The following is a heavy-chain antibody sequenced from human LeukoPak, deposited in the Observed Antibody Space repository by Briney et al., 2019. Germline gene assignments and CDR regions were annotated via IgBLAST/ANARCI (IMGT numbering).Heavy chain of an antibody. V-gene: IGHV4-59*01. D-gene: IGHD6-19*01. CDR2: IYDSGST. CDR1: GGSISSYY. CDR3: ASGPGSGWYSG. Sequence: KPSETLSLTCTVSGGSISSYYWSWIRQPPGKGLEWIGYIYDSGSTNYNPSLKSRVTISVDTSKNQFSLKVSSVTAADTAVYYCASGPGSGWYSGWGQGTLVTVSS. J-gene: IGHJ4*02.